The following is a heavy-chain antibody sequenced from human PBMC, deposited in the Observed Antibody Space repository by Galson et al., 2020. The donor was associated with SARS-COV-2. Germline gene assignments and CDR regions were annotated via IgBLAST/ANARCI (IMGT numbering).Heavy chain of an antibody. CDR3: ARSREGDDFGWFDP. CDR1: GASVTGTTYY. V-gene: IGHV4-61*10. Sequence: SETLSLTCTVSGASVTGTTYYWNWIRQPAGKGLEWIGHIYSSGSANYNPSLKSRATISVDTSKNQFSLKLSSVTAADTAVYYCARSREGDDFGWFDPWGQGTLVTVSS. D-gene: IGHD3-3*01. J-gene: IGHJ5*02. CDR2: IYSSGSA.